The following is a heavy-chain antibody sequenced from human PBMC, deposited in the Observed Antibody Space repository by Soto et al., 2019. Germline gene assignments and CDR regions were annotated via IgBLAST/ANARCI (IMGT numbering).Heavy chain of an antibody. CDR1: GYTFTSYG. CDR2: ISAYNGNT. Sequence: GASVKVSCKASGYTFTSYGISWVRQAPGQGLEWMGWISAYNGNTNYAQKLQGRVTMTTDTSTSTAYMEPRSLRSDDTAVYYCARGQFLGDCSGGSCLDAFDIWGQGTMVTVSS. D-gene: IGHD2-15*01. CDR3: ARGQFLGDCSGGSCLDAFDI. V-gene: IGHV1-18*01. J-gene: IGHJ3*02.